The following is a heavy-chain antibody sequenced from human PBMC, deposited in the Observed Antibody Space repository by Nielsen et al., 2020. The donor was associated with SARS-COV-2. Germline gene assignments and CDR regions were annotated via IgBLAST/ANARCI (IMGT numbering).Heavy chain of an antibody. Sequence: GGSLRLSCAASGFTFSSYSMNWVRQAPGKGLEWVSYITSSSSYTYYADSVKGRFTISRDNAKNALYLQMNSLRDEDTALYYCATVDDYGVTVDHWGQGTLVTVSS. CDR2: ITSSSSYT. CDR1: GFTFSSYS. D-gene: IGHD4/OR15-4a*01. V-gene: IGHV3-48*02. CDR3: ATVDDYGVTVDH. J-gene: IGHJ4*02.